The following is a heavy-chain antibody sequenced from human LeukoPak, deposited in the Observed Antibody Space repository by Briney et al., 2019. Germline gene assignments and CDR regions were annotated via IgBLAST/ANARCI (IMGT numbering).Heavy chain of an antibody. CDR3: ARDRGYAMDV. Sequence: GGSLRLSCAASGLSISDNYMSWVRQAPGKGLEWVSIIHSGGNIYYADSVKGRFTISRDNSKNTQYLQMNSLRAEDTAVYYCARDRGYAMDVWGQGTTVTVSS. D-gene: IGHD1-1*01. CDR2: IHSGGNI. V-gene: IGHV3-53*01. J-gene: IGHJ6*02. CDR1: GLSISDNY.